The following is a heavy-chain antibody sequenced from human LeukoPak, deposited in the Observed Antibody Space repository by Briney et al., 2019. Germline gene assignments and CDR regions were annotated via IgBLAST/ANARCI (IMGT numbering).Heavy chain of an antibody. CDR1: GGSFSGYY. CDR2: INHSGST. D-gene: IGHD6-19*01. J-gene: IGHJ4*02. CDR3: ARSPAVAGDEYYFDY. Sequence: PSETLSLTCAVYGGSFSGYYWSWIRQPPGKGLEWIGDINHSGSTNYNPSLKSRVTISVDTSKNQFSLKLSSVTAADTAVYYCARSPAVAGDEYYFDYWGQGTLVTVSS. V-gene: IGHV4-34*01.